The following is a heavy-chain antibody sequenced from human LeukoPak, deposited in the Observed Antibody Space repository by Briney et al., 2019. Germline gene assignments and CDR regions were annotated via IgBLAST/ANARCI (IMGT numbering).Heavy chain of an antibody. D-gene: IGHD3-10*01. J-gene: IGHJ5*02. Sequence: SETLSLTCTVSGGSISSSSYYWGWIRQPPGKGLEWIGYIYYSGSTNYNPSLKSRVTISVDTSKNQFSLKLSSVTAADTAVYYCARAEPRITMVRGVENWFDPWGQGTLVTVSS. CDR2: IYYSGST. CDR1: GGSISSSSYY. V-gene: IGHV4-61*05. CDR3: ARAEPRITMVRGVENWFDP.